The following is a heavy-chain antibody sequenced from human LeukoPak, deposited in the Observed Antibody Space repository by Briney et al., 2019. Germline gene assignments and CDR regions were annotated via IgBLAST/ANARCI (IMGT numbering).Heavy chain of an antibody. CDR2: IYHSGST. CDR1: GYSISSGYY. J-gene: IGHJ5*02. CDR3: ARQVVVIARGVFDP. Sequence: SETLSLTCAVSGYSISSGYYWGWIRQPPGKGLEWIGSIYHSGSTYHNPSLKSRVTISVDTSKNQFSLKLSSVTAADTAVYYCARQVVVIARGVFDPWGQGTLVTVSS. V-gene: IGHV4-38-2*01. D-gene: IGHD2-21*01.